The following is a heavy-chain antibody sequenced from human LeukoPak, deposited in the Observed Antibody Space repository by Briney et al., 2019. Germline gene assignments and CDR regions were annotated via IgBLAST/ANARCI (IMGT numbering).Heavy chain of an antibody. J-gene: IGHJ6*02. CDR1: GYSFTSNY. Sequence: ASVKVSCKVSGYSFTSNYMHWVRQAPGQGLEWMGIINPSGGSTSYAQKFQGRVTMTRDTSTSTVYMELSSLRSEDTAVYYCARTMTGMDVWGQGTTVTVSS. V-gene: IGHV1-46*01. CDR3: ARTMTGMDV. D-gene: IGHD3-22*01. CDR2: INPSGGST.